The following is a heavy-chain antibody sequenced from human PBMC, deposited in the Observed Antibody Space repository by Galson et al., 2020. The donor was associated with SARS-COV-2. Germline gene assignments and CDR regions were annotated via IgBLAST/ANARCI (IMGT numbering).Heavy chain of an antibody. Sequence: SVKVSCKASGGTFSSYAISWVRQAPGQGLEWMGGIIPIFGTANYAQKFQGRVTITADKSTSTAYMELSSLRSEDTAVYYCARDRTGHPGDYDILTGYRPPRGIGGAYYYYGMDVWGQGTTVTVSS. V-gene: IGHV1-69*06. CDR1: GGTFSSYA. D-gene: IGHD3-9*01. J-gene: IGHJ6*02. CDR3: ARDRTGHPGDYDILTGYRPPRGIGGAYYYYGMDV. CDR2: IIPIFGTA.